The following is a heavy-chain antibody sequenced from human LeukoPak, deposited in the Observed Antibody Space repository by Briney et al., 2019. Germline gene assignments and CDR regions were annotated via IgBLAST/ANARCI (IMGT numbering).Heavy chain of an antibody. CDR2: INHSGST. J-gene: IGHJ4*02. CDR1: GGSISSYY. D-gene: IGHD3-22*01. CDR3: ASGVNSSGYPYFDY. Sequence: SETLSLTCTVSGGSISSYYWSWIRQPPGKGLEWIGEINHSGSTNYNPSLKSRVTISVDTSKNQFSLKLSSVTAADTAVYYCASGVNSSGYPYFDYWGQGTLVTVSS. V-gene: IGHV4-34*01.